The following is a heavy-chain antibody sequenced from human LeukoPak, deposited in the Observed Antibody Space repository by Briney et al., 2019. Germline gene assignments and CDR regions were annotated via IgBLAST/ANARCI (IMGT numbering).Heavy chain of an antibody. CDR1: GFTFSSYA. CDR2: ISYDGSNK. J-gene: IGHJ5*02. Sequence: GRSLRLSCAASGFTFSSYAMHWVRQAPGKGLEWVAVISYDGSNKYYADSVKGRSTISRDNSKNTLYLQMNSLRAEDTAVYYCARDNGDYYGSAWFDPWGQGTLVTVSS. D-gene: IGHD3-10*01. CDR3: ARDNGDYYGSAWFDP. V-gene: IGHV3-30*04.